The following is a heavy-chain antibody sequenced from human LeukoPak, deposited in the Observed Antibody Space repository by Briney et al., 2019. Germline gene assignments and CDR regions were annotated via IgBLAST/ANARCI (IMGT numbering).Heavy chain of an antibody. Sequence: SSETLSLTCTVSGASISRWYWSWIRQPPGKGLEWIGYIHGSGNTNYNPSLKSRVSMSLDTSRNQFSLKLSSVTAADTAVYYCARDVSSSWDHNWFDPWGQGTLVTVSS. CDR3: ARDVSSSWDHNWFDP. CDR2: IHGSGNT. V-gene: IGHV4-59*12. CDR1: GASISRWY. D-gene: IGHD6-13*01. J-gene: IGHJ5*02.